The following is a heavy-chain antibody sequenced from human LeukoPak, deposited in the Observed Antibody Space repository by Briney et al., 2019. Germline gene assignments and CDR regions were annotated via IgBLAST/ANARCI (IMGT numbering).Heavy chain of an antibody. J-gene: IGHJ4*02. V-gene: IGHV3-48*03. D-gene: IGHD1-26*01. CDR1: GFTFSSYE. CDR3: ASWKWERYYLHFDY. Sequence: PGGSLRLSCAASGFTFSSYEMNWVRQAPGKGLEWVSYISSSGSTIYYADSVKGRFTISRDNAKNSLYLQMNSLRAEDTAVYYCASWKWERYYLHFDYWGQGTLVTVSS. CDR2: ISSSGSTI.